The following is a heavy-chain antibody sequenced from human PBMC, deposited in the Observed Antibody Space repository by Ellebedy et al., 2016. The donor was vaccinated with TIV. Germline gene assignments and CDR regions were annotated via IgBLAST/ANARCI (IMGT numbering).Heavy chain of an antibody. CDR2: IYHSGYT. V-gene: IGHV4-4*02. CDR1: GGSISSSNW. CDR3: ARGYSGYDSYNWFDP. D-gene: IGHD5-12*01. J-gene: IGHJ5*02. Sequence: MPSETLSLTCAVSGGSISSSNWWSWVRQPPGKGLGWIGEIYHSGYTNYNPSLKSRLTISVDKSKNQFSLKLSSVTAADTAVYYCARGYSGYDSYNWFDPWGQGTLVTVSS.